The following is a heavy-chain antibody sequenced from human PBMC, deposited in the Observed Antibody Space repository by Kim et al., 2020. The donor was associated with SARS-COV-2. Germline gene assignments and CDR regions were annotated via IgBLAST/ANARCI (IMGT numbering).Heavy chain of an antibody. Sequence: DYAVSVNGRITISPDTSKNQVSLHLNSVTPEDTAVYYCAKVTSTMGWFDPWGQGILVTVFS. J-gene: IGHJ5*02. V-gene: IGHV6-1*01. CDR3: AKVTSTMGWFDP. D-gene: IGHD2-2*01.